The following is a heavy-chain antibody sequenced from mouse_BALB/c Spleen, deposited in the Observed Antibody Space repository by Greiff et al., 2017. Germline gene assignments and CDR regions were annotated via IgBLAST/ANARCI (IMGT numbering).Heavy chain of an antibody. J-gene: IGHJ3*01. Sequence: GGGLVQPKGSLKLSCAASGFTFNTYAMHWVCQAPGKGLEWVARIRSKSNNYATYYADSVKDRFTISRDDSQSMLYLQMNNLKTEDTAMYYCVREEVYGNYLLAYWGQGTLVTVSA. CDR3: VREEVYGNYLLAY. CDR2: IRSKSNNYAT. D-gene: IGHD2-1*01. V-gene: IGHV10-3*03. CDR1: GFTFNTYA.